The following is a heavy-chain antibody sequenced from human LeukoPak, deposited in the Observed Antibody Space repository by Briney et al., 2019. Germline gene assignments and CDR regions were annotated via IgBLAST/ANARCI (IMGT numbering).Heavy chain of an antibody. V-gene: IGHV4-30-4*01. Sequence: SETLSLTCTVSGGSISSGDYYWSWIRQPPGKGLEWIGYIYYSGSTYYNTSLKSRVTISVDTSKNQFSLKLSSVTAADTAVYYCARERVVVPAATTSYNWFDPWGQGTLVTVSS. J-gene: IGHJ5*02. D-gene: IGHD2-2*01. CDR3: ARERVVVPAATTSYNWFDP. CDR1: GGSISSGDYY. CDR2: IYYSGST.